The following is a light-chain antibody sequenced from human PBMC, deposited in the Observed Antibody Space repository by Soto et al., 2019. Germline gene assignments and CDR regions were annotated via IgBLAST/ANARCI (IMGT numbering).Light chain of an antibody. J-gene: IGLJ3*02. CDR1: SSNIGAGYD. CDR2: GNS. V-gene: IGLV1-40*01. Sequence: QSGLTQPPSVSGAPGQRVTISCTESSSNIGAGYDVHWYQQLPGTAPKLLIYGNSNRPSGVPDRFSGSKSGTSASLAITGLQAEDEADYYCQSYDSSLSGWVFGGGTKLTVL. CDR3: QSYDSSLSGWV.